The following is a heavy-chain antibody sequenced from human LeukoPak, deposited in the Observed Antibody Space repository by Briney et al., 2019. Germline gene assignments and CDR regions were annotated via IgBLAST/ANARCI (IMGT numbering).Heavy chain of an antibody. D-gene: IGHD2-2*03. Sequence: GASVKVSCKASGYTFTDYYLHWVRQAPGQGLEWMGWINPNSGGTNYAQTFQGRVTMTRDTSITIAYLELSRLRSDDTAVYYCVRNSNLGIGYVVYWGQGTLVTVSS. CDR3: VRNSNLGIGYVVY. CDR2: INPNSGGT. V-gene: IGHV1-2*02. CDR1: GYTFTDYY. J-gene: IGHJ4*02.